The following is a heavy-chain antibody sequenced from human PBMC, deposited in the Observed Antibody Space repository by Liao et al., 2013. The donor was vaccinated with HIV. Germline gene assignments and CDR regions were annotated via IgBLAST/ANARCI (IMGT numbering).Heavy chain of an antibody. D-gene: IGHD4-23*01. CDR1: GGSISSYY. CDR3: AGGYGGNPYSFDY. J-gene: IGHJ4*02. Sequence: QVQLHESGPGLVKPSQTLSLTCTVSGGSISSYYWSWIRQPPGKGLEWIGYIYYSGSTNYNPSLKSRVTISVDTSKNQFSLKLSSVTAADTAVYYCAGGYGGNPYSFDYWGQGTLVTVSS. CDR2: IYYSGST. V-gene: IGHV4-59*01.